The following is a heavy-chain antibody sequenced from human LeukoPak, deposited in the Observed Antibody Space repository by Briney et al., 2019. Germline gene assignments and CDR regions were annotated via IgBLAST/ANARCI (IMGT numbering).Heavy chain of an antibody. V-gene: IGHV1-2*02. CDR2: INPNSGGT. CDR1: GYTFTGYY. D-gene: IGHD5-18*01. CDR3: ARGARIQLWSRYYYYMDV. Sequence: ASVKVSCKASGYTFTGYYMHWVRQAPGQGLEWMGWINPNSGGTNYAQKFQGRVTMTRDTSISTAYMELSRLRSDDTAVYYCARGARIQLWSRYYYYMDVWGKGTTVTVSS. J-gene: IGHJ6*03.